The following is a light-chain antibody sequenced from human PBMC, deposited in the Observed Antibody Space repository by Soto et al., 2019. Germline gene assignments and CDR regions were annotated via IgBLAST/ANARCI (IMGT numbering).Light chain of an antibody. Sequence: DIQMTQSPSTLSASVGDRVTITCRASQSVSNWLAWYQQKPGKAPKILIYKASSLESGVPSRFSGRRSGTEFTLTISSLRPDDFATYYCQHYNGYRWTFGQGTKVEIK. CDR1: QSVSNW. V-gene: IGKV1-5*03. CDR3: QHYNGYRWT. J-gene: IGKJ1*01. CDR2: KAS.